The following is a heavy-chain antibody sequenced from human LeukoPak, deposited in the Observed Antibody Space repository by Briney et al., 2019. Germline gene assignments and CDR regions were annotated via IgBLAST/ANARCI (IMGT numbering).Heavy chain of an antibody. V-gene: IGHV3-30*18. CDR2: ISYDGSNK. Sequence: GGSLRLSCAASGFTFSSYGMLWVRQAPGKGLEWVAVISYDGSNKYYADSVKGRFTISRDNSKNTLYLQMNSLRAEDTAVYYCAKEGSSWRYFDYWGQGTLVTVSS. D-gene: IGHD6-13*01. J-gene: IGHJ4*02. CDR3: AKEGSSWRYFDY. CDR1: GFTFSSYG.